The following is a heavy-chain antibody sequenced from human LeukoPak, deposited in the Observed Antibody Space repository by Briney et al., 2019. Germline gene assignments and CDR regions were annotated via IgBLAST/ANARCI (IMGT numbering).Heavy chain of an antibody. CDR2: IKQDGSEK. CDR3: ARAPGPITIFGVVTPPPNWFDP. V-gene: IGHV3-7*01. J-gene: IGHJ5*02. CDR1: GFTFSSYW. D-gene: IGHD3-3*01. Sequence: PGGSLRLSCAASGFTFSSYWMSWVRQAPGKGLEWVANIKQDGSEKYYVDSVKGRFTISRDNAKNSLYLQMNSLRAEDTAVYYCARAPGPITIFGVVTPPPNWFDPWGQGTLVTVSS.